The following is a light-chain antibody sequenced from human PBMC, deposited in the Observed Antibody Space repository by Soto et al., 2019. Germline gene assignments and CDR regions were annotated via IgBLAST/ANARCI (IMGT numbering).Light chain of an antibody. J-gene: IGKJ3*01. V-gene: IGKV3-15*01. CDR3: QQYNRWPFT. CDR2: GAS. CDR1: QSIGYY. Sequence: EIVLTQSPATLSLSPVERATLSCRASQSIGYYLAWYQEKPGQAPRLLIYGASTRATGIPDRFSGSGSGTEFTLTISSLQSGDFAVYYCQQYNRWPFTFGPGTKVDIK.